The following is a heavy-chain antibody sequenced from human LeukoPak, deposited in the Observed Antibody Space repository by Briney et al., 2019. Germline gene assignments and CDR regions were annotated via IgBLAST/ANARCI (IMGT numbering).Heavy chain of an antibody. V-gene: IGHV3-48*03. CDR3: ARSPAGANYYLDV. CDR1: GFTVSRLE. D-gene: IGHD1-14*01. J-gene: IGHJ6*03. CDR2: ISSSGSTM. Sequence: PGGSLRLSCGVSGFTVSRLEMNWVRQAPGKGLEWVSYISSSGSTMYYADSVKGRFTISRDNAKNSLSLQMNSLRAEDTAVYYCARSPAGANYYLDVWGKGTTVTISS.